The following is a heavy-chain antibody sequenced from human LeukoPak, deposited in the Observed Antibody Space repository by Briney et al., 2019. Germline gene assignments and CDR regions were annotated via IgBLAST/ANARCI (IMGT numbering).Heavy chain of an antibody. CDR1: GYTFTSYY. CDR2: INPNSGDT. J-gene: IGHJ4*02. V-gene: IGHV1-2*02. D-gene: IGHD2-8*02. Sequence: GASVKVSCKASGYTFTSYYMHWVRQAPGQGLEWMGWINPNSGDTNYSQNFQGRVTMTRDTSINTAYMELSSLRSDDTAVYYCARVTFLVGNTHFEYWGQGTLVTVSS. CDR3: ARVTFLVGNTHFEY.